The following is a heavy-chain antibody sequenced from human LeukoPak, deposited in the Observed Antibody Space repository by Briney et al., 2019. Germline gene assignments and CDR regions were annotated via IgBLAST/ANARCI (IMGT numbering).Heavy chain of an antibody. CDR3: AKYPGVGAAGPYSYYDY. CDR1: GFTFSSYS. Sequence: GSLRLSCAASGFTFSSYSMNWVRQAPGKGLEWVSSISSSSSYIYYADSVKGRFTISRDNAKNSLYLQMNSLRVEDTAVYYCAKYPGVGAAGPYSYYDYWGQGTLVTVST. CDR2: ISSSSSYI. V-gene: IGHV3-21*06. J-gene: IGHJ4*02. D-gene: IGHD6-13*01.